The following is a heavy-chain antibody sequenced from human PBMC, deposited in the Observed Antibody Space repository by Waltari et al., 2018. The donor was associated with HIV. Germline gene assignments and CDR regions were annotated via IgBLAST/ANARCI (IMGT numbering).Heavy chain of an antibody. CDR1: GYTFTDYY. CDR3: ARPSAFTIFGILTPFDY. D-gene: IGHD3-3*01. Sequence: VQVVQSGAEVKKPGASVKVSCTTSGYTFTDYYIHWVRQAPGQGREWMGWINPKNGYTKFAQKFQGRVTLTRDTSITTTYLELNSLRFDDAAIYYCARPSAFTIFGILTPFDYWGQGTLVTVSS. CDR2: INPKNGYT. V-gene: IGHV1-2*02. J-gene: IGHJ4*02.